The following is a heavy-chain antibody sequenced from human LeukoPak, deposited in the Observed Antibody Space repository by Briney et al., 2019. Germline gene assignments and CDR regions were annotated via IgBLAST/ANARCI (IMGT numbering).Heavy chain of an antibody. CDR3: AKDLNTVTTYYMDV. CDR1: GFAFSGYA. CDR2: ISGSGGST. Sequence: GGSLRLSCAASGFAFSGYAMSWVRQAPGKGLEWVSAISGSGGSTYYADSVKGRFTISRDNSKNTLYLQMNSLRAEDTAVYYCAKDLNTVTTYYMDVWGKGTTVTVSS. D-gene: IGHD4-11*01. V-gene: IGHV3-23*01. J-gene: IGHJ6*03.